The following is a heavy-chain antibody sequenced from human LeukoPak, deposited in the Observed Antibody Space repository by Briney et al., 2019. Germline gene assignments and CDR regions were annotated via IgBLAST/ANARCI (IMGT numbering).Heavy chain of an antibody. Sequence: ASVKVSCKASGYIFTDYYMHWVRQAPGQELGWMGRINPNSGGTNYAQKFQGRVTMTEDTSTDTAYMELSSLRSEDTAVYYCATSGGSSGSYYRGDYYYYYMDVWGKGTTVTVSS. D-gene: IGHD3-10*01. V-gene: IGHV1/OR15-1*04. CDR1: GYIFTDYY. CDR2: INPNSGGT. CDR3: ATSGGSSGSYYRGDYYYYYMDV. J-gene: IGHJ6*03.